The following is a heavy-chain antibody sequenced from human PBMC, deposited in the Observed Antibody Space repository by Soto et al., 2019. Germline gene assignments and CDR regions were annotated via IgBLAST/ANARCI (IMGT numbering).Heavy chain of an antibody. D-gene: IGHD3-16*02. V-gene: IGHV4-34*01. CDR3: ARGAEYYDYVWGSYRSITLFDY. Sequence: SETLSLTCAVYGGSFSGYYWSWIRQPPGKGLEWIGEINHSGSTNYNPSLKSRVTISVDTSKNQFSLKLSSVTAADTAVYYCARGAEYYDYVWGSYRSITLFDYWGQGTLVTVSS. CDR2: INHSGST. J-gene: IGHJ4*02. CDR1: GGSFSGYY.